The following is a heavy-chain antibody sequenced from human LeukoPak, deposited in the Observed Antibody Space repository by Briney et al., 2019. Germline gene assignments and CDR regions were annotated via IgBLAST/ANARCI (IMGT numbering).Heavy chain of an antibody. J-gene: IGHJ4*02. CDR2: IFPGNSDT. CDR3: VRHNNYALDY. CDR1: GYSFASYW. Sequence: GESLKISCKGSGYSFASYWIGWARQMPGKGLEWMAIIFPGNSDTIHSPSFQGQVTISADKSISTAYLQWRGLKASDTAMYYCVRHNNYALDYWGQGTLVTVSS. D-gene: IGHD5-18*01. V-gene: IGHV5-51*01.